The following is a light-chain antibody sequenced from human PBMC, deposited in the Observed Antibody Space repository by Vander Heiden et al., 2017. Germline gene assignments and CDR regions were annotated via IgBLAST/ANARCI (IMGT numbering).Light chain of an antibody. CDR1: SSDVGGYDS. CDR3: SSYTTTGTRL. J-gene: IGLJ1*01. Sequence: QSALTQPASVSGSLGQSITISCAGTSSDVGGYDSVSWYQQHPGKAPKLMIYDVTYRPSGDSIRFSGSKSGNTASLTISGLQAEDESDYYCSSYTTTGTRLFGTGTKVTVL. V-gene: IGLV2-14*03. CDR2: DVT.